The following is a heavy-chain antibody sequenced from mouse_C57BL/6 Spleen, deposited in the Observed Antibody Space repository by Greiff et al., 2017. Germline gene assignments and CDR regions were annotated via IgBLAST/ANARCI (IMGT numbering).Heavy chain of an antibody. CDR3: ARSRGDDYDEAYYAMDY. CDR2: IHPNSGST. D-gene: IGHD2-4*01. J-gene: IGHJ4*01. V-gene: IGHV1-64*01. Sequence: QVQLQQPGAELVKPGASVKLSCKASGYTFTSYWMHWVKQRPGQGLEWIGMIHPNSGSTNYNEKFKSKATLTVDKSSSTAYMQLSSLTSEDSAVYYCARSRGDDYDEAYYAMDYWGQGASVTVSS. CDR1: GYTFTSYW.